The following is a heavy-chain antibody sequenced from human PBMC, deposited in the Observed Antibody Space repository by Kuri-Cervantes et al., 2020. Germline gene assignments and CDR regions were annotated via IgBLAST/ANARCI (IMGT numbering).Heavy chain of an antibody. J-gene: IGHJ5*02. CDR1: GVSITSGGYY. CDR3: ARGRGCSGGSCYSSVWSGITPYPFDP. V-gene: IGHV4-31*03. CDR2: IYYTGST. Sequence: LRFSCPVSGVSITSGGYYWSWIRQHPGKGLEWIGYIYYTGSTSYNPSLKSRVTISVDTSKNQFSLKLSSVTAADTAVYYCARGRGCSGGSCYSSVWSGITPYPFDPWGQGTLVTVSS. D-gene: IGHD2-15*01.